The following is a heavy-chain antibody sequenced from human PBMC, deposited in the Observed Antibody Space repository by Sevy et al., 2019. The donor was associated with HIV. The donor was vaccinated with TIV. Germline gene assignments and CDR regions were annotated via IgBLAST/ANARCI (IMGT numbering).Heavy chain of an antibody. V-gene: IGHV3-48*02. D-gene: IGHD5-12*01. CDR2: ISSSSSTI. CDR1: GFTFSSYS. CDR3: ARDRGVEMATIHDAFDI. Sequence: GGSLRLSCAASGFTFSSYSMNWVRQAPGKGLEWVSYISSSSSTIYYADSVKGRFTMSRDNAKNSLYQQMNSLRDEETAVYYCARDRGVEMATIHDAFDIWGQGTMVTVSS. J-gene: IGHJ3*02.